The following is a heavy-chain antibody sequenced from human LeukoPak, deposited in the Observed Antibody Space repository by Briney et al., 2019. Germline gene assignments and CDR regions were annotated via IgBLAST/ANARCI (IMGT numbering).Heavy chain of an antibody. CDR1: GFTFSSYP. J-gene: IGHJ4*02. Sequence: PGGSLRLSCAASGFTFSSYPMSWVRQAPGKGLEWVSAISGSGGSTYYADSVKGRFTISRDNSKNTLSLQMNSLRAEDTAVYYGAKTPSYYNFFEASDYWGQGTLVTVSS. CDR3: AKTPSYYNFFEASDY. V-gene: IGHV3-23*01. CDR2: ISGSGGST. D-gene: IGHD3-3*01.